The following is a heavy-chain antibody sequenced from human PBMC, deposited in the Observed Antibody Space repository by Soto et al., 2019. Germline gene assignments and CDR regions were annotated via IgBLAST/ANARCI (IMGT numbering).Heavy chain of an antibody. CDR3: ARDLFPDYAFGGVLYGMDV. CDR2: ISYDGSNK. CDR1: GFTFSSYA. D-gene: IGHD3-16*01. Sequence: GGSLRLSCAASGFTFSSYAMHWVRQAPGKGLEWVAVISYDGSNKYYADSVKGRFTISRDNSKNTLYLQMNSLRAEDTAVYYCARDLFPDYAFGGVLYGMDVWGQGTTVTVSS. J-gene: IGHJ6*02. V-gene: IGHV3-30-3*01.